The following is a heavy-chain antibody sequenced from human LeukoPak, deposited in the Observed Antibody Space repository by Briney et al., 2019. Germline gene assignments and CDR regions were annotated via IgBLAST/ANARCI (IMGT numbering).Heavy chain of an antibody. J-gene: IGHJ4*02. D-gene: IGHD1-26*01. CDR1: GASISGSGYY. V-gene: IGHV4-39*01. CDR2: IYSSGST. Sequence: SEMLSLTCTVSGASISGSGYYWGWIRQPPGKGLEWIGNIYSSGSTYYNASLQSRVTISIDTSKNQFSLRLDSVTAADTAMYYCAKSGGYGLIDYWGQGTLVTVSS. CDR3: AKSGGYGLIDY.